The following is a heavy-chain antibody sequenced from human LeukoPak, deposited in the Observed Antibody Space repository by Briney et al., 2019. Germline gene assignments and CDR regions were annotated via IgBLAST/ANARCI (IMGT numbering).Heavy chain of an antibody. J-gene: IGHJ3*02. CDR2: ITSSSSTI. Sequence: GRSLRLSCAASGFNFGSYSMHWVRQAPGKGLEWVSYITSSSSTIYYADSVRGRFTISRDNAKNSLYLQMNSLRDEDTAVYYCARVDWMIGAFDIWGQGTMVTVSS. CDR3: ARVDWMIGAFDI. D-gene: IGHD3-22*01. CDR1: GFNFGSYS. V-gene: IGHV3-48*02.